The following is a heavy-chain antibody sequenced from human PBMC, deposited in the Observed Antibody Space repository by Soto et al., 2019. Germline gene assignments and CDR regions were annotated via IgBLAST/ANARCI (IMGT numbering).Heavy chain of an antibody. CDR1: TYKFDTLI. D-gene: IGHD3-22*01. CDR2: INGYNGDT. CDR3: AREKRITMTQDY. V-gene: IGHV1-18*01. J-gene: IGHJ4*02. Sequence: ASVKVTCKASTYKFDTLIITWVRQAPGQGLEWMGWINGYNGDTNYAQKFQGRVTMTTDTSTSTAYMELRSLRSDDTAVYYCAREKRITMTQDYWGQGTMVTVS.